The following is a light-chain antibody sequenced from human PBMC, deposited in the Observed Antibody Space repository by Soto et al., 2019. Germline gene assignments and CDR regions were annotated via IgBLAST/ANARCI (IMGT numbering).Light chain of an antibody. CDR2: DVS. CDR1: SSDVGGYNY. J-gene: IGLJ1*01. Sequence: QSVLTQPASVSGSPGQSITISCTGTSSDVGGYNYVSWYQQHPGKAPKLMIYDVSNRPSRVANRFSGSQSGNTASLTISGLQAEDEADYYCSSYTSSSTLYVFGTGTKVTVL. V-gene: IGLV2-14*01. CDR3: SSYTSSSTLYV.